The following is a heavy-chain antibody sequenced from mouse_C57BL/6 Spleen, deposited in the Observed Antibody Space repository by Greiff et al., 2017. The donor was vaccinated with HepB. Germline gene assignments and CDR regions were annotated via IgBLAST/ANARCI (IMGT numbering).Heavy chain of an antibody. D-gene: IGHD2-1*01. CDR2: IDPSDSET. J-gene: IGHJ1*03. CDR3: ARSGFGGNFHWYFDV. Sequence: VQLQQPGAELVRPGSSVKLSCKASGYTFTSYWMHWVKQRPIQGLEWIGNIDPSDSETHYNQKFKDKATLTVDKSSSTAYMQLSSLTSEDSAVYYCARSGFGGNFHWYFDVWGTGTTVTVSS. V-gene: IGHV1-52*01. CDR1: GYTFTSYW.